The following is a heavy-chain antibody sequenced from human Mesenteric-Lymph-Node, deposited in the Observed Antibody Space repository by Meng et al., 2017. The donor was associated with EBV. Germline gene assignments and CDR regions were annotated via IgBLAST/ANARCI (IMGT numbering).Heavy chain of an antibody. CDR1: GLTVSSNY. CDR3: ARDWRTTVTT. J-gene: IGHJ5*02. CDR2: IYSGGST. D-gene: IGHD4-17*01. Sequence: EVQLVESGGGLIQPGGSLRLSCAASGLTVSSNYMSWVRQAPGKGLEWVSVIYSGGSTYYSDSVQGRFTISRDNSKNTLYLQMNSLRVEDTAVYYCARDWRTTVTTWGQGTLVTVSS. V-gene: IGHV3-53*01.